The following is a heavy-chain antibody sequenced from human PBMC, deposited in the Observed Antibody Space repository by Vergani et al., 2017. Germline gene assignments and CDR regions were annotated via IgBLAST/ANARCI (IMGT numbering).Heavy chain of an antibody. CDR2: IRYVGSIK. Sequence: QVQLVESGGGVVQPGGSLRLSCAASGFTFRSYGMTWVRQAPGKGLEWVAFIRYVGSIKYYADSVKGRFTISRDNSKSTLYLQMNSLRDEDTAVYYCAKDRPDAARWGSGSYQGGFDYWGQGTLVTVSS. CDR3: AKDRPDAARWGSGSYQGGFDY. J-gene: IGHJ4*02. D-gene: IGHD1-26*01. CDR1: GFTFRSYG. V-gene: IGHV3-30*02.